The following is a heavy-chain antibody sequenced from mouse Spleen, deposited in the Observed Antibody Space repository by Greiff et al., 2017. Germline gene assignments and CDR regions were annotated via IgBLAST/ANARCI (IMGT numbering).Heavy chain of an antibody. V-gene: IGHV5-17*01. CDR1: GFTFSDYG. J-gene: IGHJ2*01. CDR3: ARETSGFDY. CDR2: ISSGSSTI. D-gene: IGHD4-1*01. Sequence: VQLKESGGGLVKPGGSLKLSCAASGFTFSDYGMHWVRQAPEKGLEWVAYISSGSSTIYYADTVKGRFTISRDNAKNTLFLQMTSLRSEDTAMYYCARETSGFDYWGQGTTLTVSS.